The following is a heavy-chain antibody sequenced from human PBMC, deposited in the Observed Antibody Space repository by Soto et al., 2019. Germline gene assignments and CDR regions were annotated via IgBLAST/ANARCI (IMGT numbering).Heavy chain of an antibody. CDR1: VYSFTNHG. CDR3: ARDLYPLAYYFDF. Sequence: XLLKVSFKASVYSFTNHGLGWVRQAPGQGLEWLGWISGHNGNTKYAQRLKGRVTMTADTSTSTAYMELRSLRSDDTAVYYCARDLYPLAYYFDFWGQGTLVTVSS. CDR2: ISGHNGNT. V-gene: IGHV1-18*04. D-gene: IGHD2-8*01. J-gene: IGHJ4*02.